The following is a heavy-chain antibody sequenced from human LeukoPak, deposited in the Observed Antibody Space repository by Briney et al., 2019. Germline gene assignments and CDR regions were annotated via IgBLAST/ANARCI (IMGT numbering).Heavy chain of an antibody. D-gene: IGHD3-10*01. CDR3: ARGHTMVRGVIIGPLYYYYYMDV. V-gene: IGHV4-39*07. J-gene: IGHJ6*03. CDR2: IYYSGST. CDR1: GGSISSSSYY. Sequence: SETLSLTCTVSGGSISSSSYYWGWIRQPPGKGLEWIGSIYYSGSTYYNPSLKSRVTISVDTSKNQFSLKLSSVTAADTAVYYCARGHTMVRGVIIGPLYYYYYMDVWGKGTTVTVSS.